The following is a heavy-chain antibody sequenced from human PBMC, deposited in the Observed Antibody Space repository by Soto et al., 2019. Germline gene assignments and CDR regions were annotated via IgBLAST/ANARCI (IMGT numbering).Heavy chain of an antibody. J-gene: IGHJ6*02. Sequence: QVQLVESGGGVVQPGRSLRLSCAASGFTFSSYAMHWVRQAPGKGLEWVAVISYDGSNKYYADSVKGRFTISRDNSKNTLYLQMNSLIAEDTAVYYCARDRLRYNWNDFPYYCYGMDVWGQGTTGTVSS. CDR3: ARDRLRYNWNDFPYYCYGMDV. D-gene: IGHD1-1*01. CDR2: ISYDGSNK. V-gene: IGHV3-30-3*01. CDR1: GFTFSSYA.